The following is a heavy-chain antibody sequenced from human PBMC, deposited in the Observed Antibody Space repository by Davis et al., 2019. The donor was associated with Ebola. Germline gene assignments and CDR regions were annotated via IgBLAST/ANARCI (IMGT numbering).Heavy chain of an antibody. CDR3: ATTQWLREFDN. D-gene: IGHD6-19*01. CDR1: GFSLNNYN. Sequence: GESLKISCAASGFSLNNYNMNWVRQAPGKGLEWVSYISTSGNYMYYADSVKGRFTVSRDNAKNSLYLQMNSLRAEDTAVYYCATTQWLREFDNWGQGTLVTVSS. V-gene: IGHV3-21*01. CDR2: ISTSGNYM. J-gene: IGHJ4*02.